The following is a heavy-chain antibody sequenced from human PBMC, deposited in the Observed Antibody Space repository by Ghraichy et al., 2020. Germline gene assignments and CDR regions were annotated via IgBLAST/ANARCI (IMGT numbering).Heavy chain of an antibody. CDR3: ARDHKESSGWYYYYMDV. CDR2: ISSSSSYI. Sequence: GGSLRLSCAASGFTFSSYSMNWVRQAPGKGLEWVSSISSSSSYIYYADSVKGRFTISRDNAKNSLYLQMNSLRAEDTAVYYCARDHKESSGWYYYYMDVWGKGTTVTVSS. CDR1: GFTFSSYS. D-gene: IGHD6-19*01. V-gene: IGHV3-21*01. J-gene: IGHJ6*03.